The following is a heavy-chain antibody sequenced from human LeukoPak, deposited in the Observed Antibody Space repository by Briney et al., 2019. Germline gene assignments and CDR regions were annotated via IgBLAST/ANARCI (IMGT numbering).Heavy chain of an antibody. D-gene: IGHD4-17*01. Sequence: SETLSLTCAVSDDAFSSHYWTWIRQPPGKGLEWIGYISYIGSTNYNPSLKSRVTISIDTSKNQFSLKLSSVTAADTAVYYCARDLVTVTKGFDIWGQGTMVSVSS. CDR2: ISYIGST. CDR3: ARDLVTVTKGFDI. V-gene: IGHV4-59*11. J-gene: IGHJ3*02. CDR1: DDAFSSHY.